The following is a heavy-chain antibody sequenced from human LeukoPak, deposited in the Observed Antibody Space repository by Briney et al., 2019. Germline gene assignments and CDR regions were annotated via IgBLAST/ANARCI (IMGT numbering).Heavy chain of an antibody. Sequence: ASVKVSCKASGYTFTGYYMHWVRQAPGQGLEWMGWINPNSGGTNYAQKFQGRVTMTRDTSISTAYMELSSLRSEDTAVYYCAAVGSVGATWDFDYWGQGTLVTVSS. CDR2: INPNSGGT. J-gene: IGHJ4*02. V-gene: IGHV1-2*02. CDR1: GYTFTGYY. CDR3: AAVGSVGATWDFDY. D-gene: IGHD1-26*01.